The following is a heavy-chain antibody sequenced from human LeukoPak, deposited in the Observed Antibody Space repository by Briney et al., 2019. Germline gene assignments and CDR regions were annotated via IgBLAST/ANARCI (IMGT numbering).Heavy chain of an antibody. CDR2: ISGSGGTT. CDR1: GFTFSSYA. V-gene: IGHV3-23*01. CDR3: AKLWEIQLWSTFDY. Sequence: GGSLRLSCAASGFTFSSYAMSWVRQAPGKGLEWVSVISGSGGTTYCADSVKGRFTISRDNSKNTLYLQMNSLRAEDTAVYCCAKLWEIQLWSTFDYWGQGTLVTVSS. D-gene: IGHD5-18*01. J-gene: IGHJ4*02.